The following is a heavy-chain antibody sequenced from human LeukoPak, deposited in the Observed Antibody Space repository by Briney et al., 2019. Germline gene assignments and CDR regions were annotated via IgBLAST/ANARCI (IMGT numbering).Heavy chain of an antibody. D-gene: IGHD6-13*01. Sequence: SETLSLTCSVSGGSITNINYYWGWIRQPPGKGLEWIATVYYTATTYSNPSLKSRVTISVDSSKNEVSLKVTSVTAADTAVYYCARDPVAGTGTDTWGQGTLVTVSS. J-gene: IGHJ5*02. CDR2: VYYTATT. CDR1: GGSITNINYY. V-gene: IGHV4-39*07. CDR3: ARDPVAGTGTDT.